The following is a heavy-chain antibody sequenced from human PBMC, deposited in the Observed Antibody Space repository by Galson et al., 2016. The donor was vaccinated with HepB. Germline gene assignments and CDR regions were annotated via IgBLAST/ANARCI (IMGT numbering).Heavy chain of an antibody. CDR3: RGWNFDIDY. CDR1: GFPFSNFW. D-gene: IGHD1-7*01. V-gene: IGHV3-74*01. Sequence: SLRLSCAASGFPFSNFWMHWVRQAPGKGLVWVSRINSDGSRTDYADSVKGRFTVSRDNTKNTVYLEMHSLRAEDTDVYYCRGWNFDIDYWGQGTLVSVSS. CDR2: INSDGSRT. J-gene: IGHJ4*02.